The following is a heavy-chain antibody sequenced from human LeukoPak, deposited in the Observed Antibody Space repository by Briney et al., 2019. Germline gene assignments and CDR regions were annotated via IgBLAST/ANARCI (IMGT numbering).Heavy chain of an antibody. CDR3: ARVARVYQAFNWFDP. V-gene: IGHV1-69*13. D-gene: IGHD6-13*01. Sequence: SVKVSCKSSGCTFSSYAISWVRQPPGQGLEWMGGIIPIFGTANYAQKFQGRVTITADESTSTAYMELSSLRSEDTAVYYCARVARVYQAFNWFDPWGQGTLVTVSS. CDR1: GCTFSSYA. J-gene: IGHJ5*02. CDR2: IIPIFGTA.